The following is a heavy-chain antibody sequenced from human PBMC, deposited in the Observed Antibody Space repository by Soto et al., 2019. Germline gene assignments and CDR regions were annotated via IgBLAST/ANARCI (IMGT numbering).Heavy chain of an antibody. CDR1: GYSFTSYW. CDR3: ARQGKGKWFGEFLASPNYYGMDV. Sequence: GESLKISCKGSGYSFTSYWIGWVRQMPGKGLEWMGIIYPGDSDTRYSPSFQGQVTISADKSISTAYLQWSSLKASDTAMYYCARQGKGKWFGEFLASPNYYGMDVWGQGTTVTVSS. J-gene: IGHJ6*02. D-gene: IGHD3-10*01. V-gene: IGHV5-51*01. CDR2: IYPGDSDT.